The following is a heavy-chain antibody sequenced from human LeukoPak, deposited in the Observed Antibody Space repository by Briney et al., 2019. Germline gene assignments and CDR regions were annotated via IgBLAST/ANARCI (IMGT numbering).Heavy chain of an antibody. CDR2: FSSGGST. V-gene: IGHV3-23*01. CDR1: GFSFNNYA. J-gene: IGHJ4*02. D-gene: IGHD2-15*01. CDR3: AKVAKEDPLIDY. Sequence: GGSLRLSCAASGFSFNNYAMTWVRQAPGRGLEWVSGFSSGGSTYYAASVQGRFTISRDNSKNTLYLQMNSLRAEDTAVYYCAKVAKEDPLIDYWGQGTLVTVSS.